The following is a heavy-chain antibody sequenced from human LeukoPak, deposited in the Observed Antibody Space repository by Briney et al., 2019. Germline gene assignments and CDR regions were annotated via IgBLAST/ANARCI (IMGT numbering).Heavy chain of an antibody. V-gene: IGHV4-39*07. J-gene: IGHJ4*02. CDR2: IHSSGRT. D-gene: IGHD2-15*01. Sequence: SETLSLTCTVSGVSIISTNSYWGWIRQSPRTGLEWIGNIHSSGRTYYNPSLKSRVTISIDMSENQFSLKLTSVTAADTAVYYCARKREGPATGIDYWGQGTLVTVSS. CDR3: ARKREGPATGIDY. CDR1: GVSIISTNSY.